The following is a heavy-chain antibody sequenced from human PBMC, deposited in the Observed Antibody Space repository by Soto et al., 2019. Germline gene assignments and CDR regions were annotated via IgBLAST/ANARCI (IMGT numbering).Heavy chain of an antibody. D-gene: IGHD4-17*01. Sequence: SVKVSCKASGYTFTSYDINWVRQATGQGLEWMGWMVAGSGNTNYAQKFQERVTITRDMSTSTAYMDLSSPRSDDTAVYYCARIHDYGDYAWFDPWGQGTLVTVSS. V-gene: IGHV1-8*01. J-gene: IGHJ5*02. CDR3: ARIHDYGDYAWFDP. CDR2: MVAGSGNT. CDR1: GYTFTSYD.